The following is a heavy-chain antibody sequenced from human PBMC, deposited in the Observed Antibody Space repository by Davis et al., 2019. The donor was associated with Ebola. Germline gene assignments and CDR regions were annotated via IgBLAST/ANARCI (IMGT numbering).Heavy chain of an antibody. Sequence: GESLKISCTDSVITFSSYAMTWVRQAPGKGLEWVSSISSDSDYIYYADSVKGRFTISRDNSRNTLYLQMSGLRAENTALYYCARVESETYLDSGYFDYWGQGALVTVSS. CDR3: ARVESETYLDSGYFDY. J-gene: IGHJ4*02. CDR2: ISSDSDYI. CDR1: VITFSSYA. V-gene: IGHV3-21*06.